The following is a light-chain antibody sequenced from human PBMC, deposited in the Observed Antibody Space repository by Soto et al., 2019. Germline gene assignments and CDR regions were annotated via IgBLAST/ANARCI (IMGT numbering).Light chain of an antibody. CDR2: KAS. V-gene: IGKV1-5*03. CDR1: QTISSW. J-gene: IGKJ4*01. Sequence: DIQMPQSPSTLSVSVGDRVTITCRASQTISSWSAWYQQKPGKAPKLLIYKASTLKSGVPSRFSGSGSGTEFTLTISSLQSEDVATYFCHKYNSVPLTFGGGTKVDIK. CDR3: HKYNSVPLT.